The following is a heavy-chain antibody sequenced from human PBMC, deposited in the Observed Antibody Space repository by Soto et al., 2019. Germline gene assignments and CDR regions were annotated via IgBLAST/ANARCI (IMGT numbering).Heavy chain of an antibody. V-gene: IGHV1-69*13. D-gene: IGHD3-22*01. J-gene: IGHJ4*02. CDR2: IIPIFGTA. Sequence: SVKVSCKASGCTFSSYAISWVRQAPGQGLEWMGGIIPIFGTANYAQKFQGRVTITADESTSTAYMELSSLRSEDTAVYYCAKGPDSSGYVFEYWGQGTLVSVS. CDR3: AKGPDSSGYVFEY. CDR1: GCTFSSYA.